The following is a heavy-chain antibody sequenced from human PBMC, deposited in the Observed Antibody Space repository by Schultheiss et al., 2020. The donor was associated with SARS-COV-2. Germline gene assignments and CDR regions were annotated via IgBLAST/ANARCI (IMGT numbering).Heavy chain of an antibody. J-gene: IGHJ4*02. CDR1: GFTFSSYA. CDR3: ARDDEYYFDY. V-gene: IGHV3-23*01. Sequence: GGSLRLSCAASGFTFSSYAMSWVRQAPGKGLEWVSSISGSGSGTYYADSVQGRFTISRDNSKNTLYLQMNSLRAEDTAVYYCARDDEYYFDYWGQGTLVTVSS. CDR2: ISGSGSGT.